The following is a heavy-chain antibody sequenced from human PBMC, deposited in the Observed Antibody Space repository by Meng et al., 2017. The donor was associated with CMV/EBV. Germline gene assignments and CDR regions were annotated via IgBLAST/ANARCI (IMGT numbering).Heavy chain of an antibody. CDR1: VFTFDDYG. V-gene: IGHV3-20*04. CDR2: IKWNGGST. J-gene: IGHJ4*02. CDR3: PRGDLVGATSGRFDY. Sequence: GESLKISCAASVFTFDDYGMSWVRPAPGEGLEWVSGIKWNGGSTGYADSVKGRFTISRDNAKNSLYLQMNSLRAEDTALYYCPRGDLVGATSGRFDYWGQGTLVTVSS. D-gene: IGHD1-26*01.